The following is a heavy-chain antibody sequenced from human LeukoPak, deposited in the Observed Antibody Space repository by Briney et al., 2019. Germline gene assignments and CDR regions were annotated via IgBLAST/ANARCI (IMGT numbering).Heavy chain of an antibody. D-gene: IGHD6-6*01. V-gene: IGHV1-69*05. Sequence: SVKVSCKASGGTFSSYAISWVRQAPGQGLEWMGGIIPIFGTANYAQKFQGRVTITTDESTSTAYMELSSLRSEDTAVYYCAREGVYSSSSPPNPVDYYYYMDVWGKGTTVTVSS. CDR2: IIPIFGTA. CDR1: GGTFSSYA. J-gene: IGHJ6*03. CDR3: AREGVYSSSSPPNPVDYYYYMDV.